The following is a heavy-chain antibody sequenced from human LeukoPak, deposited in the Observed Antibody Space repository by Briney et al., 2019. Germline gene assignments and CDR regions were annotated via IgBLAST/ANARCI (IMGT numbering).Heavy chain of an antibody. J-gene: IGHJ6*04. CDR3: ARDSLVVPAAMQGGYYYYYGMDV. CDR2: INSDGSST. Sequence: GGSLRLSCAASGFTFSSYWMHWVRQAPGKGLVWVSRINSDGSSTSYADSVKGRFTISRDNAKNTLYLQMNSLRAEDTAVYYCARDSLVVPAAMQGGYYYYYGMDVWGKGTTVTVSS. D-gene: IGHD2-2*01. V-gene: IGHV3-74*01. CDR1: GFTFSSYW.